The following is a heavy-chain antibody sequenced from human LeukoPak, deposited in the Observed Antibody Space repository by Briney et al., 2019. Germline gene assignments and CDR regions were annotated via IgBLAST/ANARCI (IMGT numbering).Heavy chain of an antibody. D-gene: IGHD6-13*01. CDR3: ARNLAAAGRGEAFDI. CDR2: IYYSGST. J-gene: IGHJ3*02. V-gene: IGHV4-59*08. CDR1: GGSISSYY. Sequence: KASETLSLTCTVSGGSISSYYWSWIRQPPGKGLEWIGYIYYSGSTNYNPSLKSRVTISVDTSKNQFSLKLSSVTAADTAVYYCARNLAAAGRGEAFDIWGQGTMVTVSS.